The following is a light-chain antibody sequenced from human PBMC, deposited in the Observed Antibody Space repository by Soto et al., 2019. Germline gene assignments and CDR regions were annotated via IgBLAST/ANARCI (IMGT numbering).Light chain of an antibody. CDR3: QQRSNWPGT. J-gene: IGKJ5*01. V-gene: IGKV3D-20*02. CDR2: GAS. CDR1: QSVGRNY. Sequence: EVVLTQSPGTLSLSPGERATLSCRVSQSVGRNYLAWYQKKPGQAPRLLIYGASTRSTAIPDRFSGSGSGPDFTLTISSLEPEDFAVYYCQQRSNWPGTFGQGTRLEIK.